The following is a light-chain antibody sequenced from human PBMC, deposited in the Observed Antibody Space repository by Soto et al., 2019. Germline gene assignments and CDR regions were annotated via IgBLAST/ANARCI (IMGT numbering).Light chain of an antibody. CDR2: EVS. V-gene: IGLV2-14*01. Sequence: QSALSHPASVSESPGQSITISCTETNPDVGGYNYVDWYQQHPGKAPDLIIDEVSHGASGVSSRCSGSKCDNTASLTISGLQAEDEADYYCSSYTSISTLCVFGTGSKVTVL. J-gene: IGLJ1*01. CDR3: SSYTSISTLCV. CDR1: NPDVGGYNY.